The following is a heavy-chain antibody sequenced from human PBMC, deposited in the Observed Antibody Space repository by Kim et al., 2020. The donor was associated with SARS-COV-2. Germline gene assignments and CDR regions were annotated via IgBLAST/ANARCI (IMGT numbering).Heavy chain of an antibody. D-gene: IGHD6-19*01. V-gene: IGHV3-13*04. CDR3: ARAGSAWYGGGFDP. J-gene: IGHJ5*02. CDR1: GFILRNYD. CDR2: IGLAGDT. Sequence: GGSLRLSCAASGFILRNYDMNWVRQAEGRGLEWVSVIGLAGDTYYPGSVKGRFTISRENARNSLYLQMNSLRAGDTAVYYCARAGSAWYGGGFDPWGRGTLVTVSS.